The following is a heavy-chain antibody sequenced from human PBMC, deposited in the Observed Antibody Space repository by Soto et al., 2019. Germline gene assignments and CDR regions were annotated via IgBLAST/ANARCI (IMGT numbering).Heavy chain of an antibody. Sequence: DVQLAESGGGLVQPGGSLRLSCAASGFIFNNYWMHWVRQAPGKGLVWVSRINKDGSGTNYADSVRGRFTISRDNAENTLFLQMNSLRVEDTAVYYCASGAYYGDIRGYCGPGTLVTVSS. V-gene: IGHV3-74*01. CDR2: INKDGSGT. J-gene: IGHJ4*02. CDR3: ASGAYYGDIRGY. CDR1: GFIFNNYW. D-gene: IGHD4-17*01.